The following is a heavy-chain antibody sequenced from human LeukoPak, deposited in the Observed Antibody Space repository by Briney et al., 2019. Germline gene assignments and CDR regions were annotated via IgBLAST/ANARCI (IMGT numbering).Heavy chain of an antibody. J-gene: IGHJ6*02. V-gene: IGHV4-61*01. Sequence: SETLSLTCTVSGGSVSSSNYYWSWIRQPPGKGLEWIGYIYYSGSTNYNPSLKSRITISADTSKNQFSLKLSSVTAADTAVYYCARLVYYYGMDVWGQGTTVTVSS. CDR3: ARLVYYYGMDV. CDR2: IYYSGST. CDR1: GGSVSSSNYY.